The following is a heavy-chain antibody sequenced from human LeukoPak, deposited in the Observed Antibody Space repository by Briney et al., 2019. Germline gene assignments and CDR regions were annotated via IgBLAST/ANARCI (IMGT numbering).Heavy chain of an antibody. D-gene: IGHD3-3*01. CDR3: ARGSEWSSGVSDY. V-gene: IGHV3-11*04. CDR1: GFTFSDYY. J-gene: IGHJ4*02. Sequence: GGSLRLSCAASGFTFSDYYMSWIRQAPGKGLEWVSYISFSGSPTQYADSVKGRFTISRDNAKNSLYLQMNSLRAEDTAVYYCARGSEWSSGVSDYWGQGTLVTVSS. CDR2: ISFSGSPT.